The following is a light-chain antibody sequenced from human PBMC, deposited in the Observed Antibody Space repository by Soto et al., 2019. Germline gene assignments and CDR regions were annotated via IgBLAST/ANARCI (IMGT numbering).Light chain of an antibody. V-gene: IGKV3-20*01. CDR3: QQFRSSPLT. CDR2: GAS. J-gene: IGKJ4*01. CDR1: QSISINY. Sequence: EIVLTQSPGTLSLSLGERATLSCRASQSISINYLAWYQQKPGQAPRLLIYGASSRASGIPDRFSGSGSGTDFTLNISRVEPADFAVYYCQQFRSSPLTFGGGTKVDIK.